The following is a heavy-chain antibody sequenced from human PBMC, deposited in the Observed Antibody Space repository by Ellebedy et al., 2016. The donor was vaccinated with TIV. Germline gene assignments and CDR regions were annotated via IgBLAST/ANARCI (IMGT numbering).Heavy chain of an antibody. Sequence: PGGSLRLSCAASGFTFSSYAMYWVRKAPGKGLEWVSVMSGSGHRTYYADPVKGRFTISRDNSKNTLYLLMNSLRAEDTALYYCAKDPSDYWGCFDYWGQGTLVTVSS. J-gene: IGHJ4*02. CDR2: MSGSGHRT. CDR1: GFTFSSYA. V-gene: IGHV3-23*01. D-gene: IGHD7-27*01. CDR3: AKDPSDYWGCFDY.